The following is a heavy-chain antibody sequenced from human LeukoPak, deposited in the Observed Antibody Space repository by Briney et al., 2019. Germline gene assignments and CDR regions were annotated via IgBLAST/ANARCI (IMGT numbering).Heavy chain of an antibody. CDR1: GFTFRSYW. CDR2: INSDGSST. D-gene: IGHD6-19*01. J-gene: IGHJ4*02. V-gene: IGHV3-74*01. CDR3: ARDPSSSNGWYDY. Sequence: QPGGSLRLSCAASGFTFRSYWMGWVRQAPGRGLVWVSRINSDGSSTSYADSVKGRFTISRDNAKNTLFLQMNSLRAEDTAVYYCARDPSSSNGWYDYWGQGTLVTVSS.